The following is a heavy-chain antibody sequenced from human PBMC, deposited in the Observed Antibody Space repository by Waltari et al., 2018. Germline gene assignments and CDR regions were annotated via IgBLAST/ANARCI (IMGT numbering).Heavy chain of an antibody. D-gene: IGHD2-21*01. J-gene: IGHJ2*01. Sequence: QVQLQESGPRLVKPSETLSLTCVVSGDSISTTKWWSWIRQSPGKGLEWIGNVAGSNGKTDYNPSLKSRVTISKDTSRNQMSLRMRSLTAADTAVYFCARDAPSGMAILYRFDVWGPGVLVTVSS. V-gene: IGHV4-28*03. CDR2: VAGSNGKT. CDR3: ARDAPSGMAILYRFDV. CDR1: GDSISTTKW.